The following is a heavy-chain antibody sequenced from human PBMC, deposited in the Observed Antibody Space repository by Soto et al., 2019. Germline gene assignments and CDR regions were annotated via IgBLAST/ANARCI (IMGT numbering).Heavy chain of an antibody. J-gene: IGHJ4*02. CDR2: IKSRTDGGTT. CDR1: GFTFSNAW. CDR3: TTEQDYDFWSGYYFDY. D-gene: IGHD3-3*01. V-gene: IGHV3-15*01. Sequence: GGSLRLSCAASGFTFSNAWMSWVRQAPGKGLEWVGRIKSRTDGGTTDYAAPVKGRFTISRDDSKNTLYLQMNSLKTDDTAVYYCTTEQDYDFWSGYYFDYWGQGTLVTVSS.